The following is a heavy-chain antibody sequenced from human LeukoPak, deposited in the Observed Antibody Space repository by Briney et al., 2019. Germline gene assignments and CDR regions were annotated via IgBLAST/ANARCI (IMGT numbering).Heavy chain of an antibody. CDR2: ISSSSSYI. CDR3: ARGEPAVAGWFDP. Sequence: GGSLRLSCAASGFTFSSYSMNWVRQAPGKGLEWVSSISSSSSYIYYADSVKGRFTISRDNAKNSLYLQMNSLRAEDTAVYYCARGEPAVAGWFDPWGQGTLVTVSS. J-gene: IGHJ5*02. V-gene: IGHV3-21*01. D-gene: IGHD6-19*01. CDR1: GFTFSSYS.